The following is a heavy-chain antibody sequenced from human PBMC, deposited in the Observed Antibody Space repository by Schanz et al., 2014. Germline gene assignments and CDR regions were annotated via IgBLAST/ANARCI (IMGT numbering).Heavy chain of an antibody. D-gene: IGHD3-10*01. CDR3: ARAPSSSASYFGSGFDY. J-gene: IGHJ4*02. CDR2: IHHSGST. V-gene: IGHV4-4*02. CDR1: GGSISSTHW. Sequence: QVQLQESGPGLVKPSETLSLTCAVSGGSISSTHWWTWVRQSPGKGLEWIAEIHHSGSTRYNPSLKSRVTMSVDESKNQFSLNLNSVTAADTALYYCARAPSSSASYFGSGFDYWGQGTLVTVSS.